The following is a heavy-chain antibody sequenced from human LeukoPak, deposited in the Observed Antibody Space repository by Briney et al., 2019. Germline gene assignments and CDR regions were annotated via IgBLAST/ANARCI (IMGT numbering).Heavy chain of an antibody. D-gene: IGHD2-2*01. CDR2: ISSSSSYI. CDR1: GFTFDDYG. J-gene: IGHJ4*02. V-gene: IGHV3-21*01. Sequence: GGSLRLSCAASGFTFDDYGMSWVRQAPGKGLEWVSSISSSSSYIYYADSVKGRFTISRDNAKNSLYLQMNSLRAEDTAVYYCARDCSSTSCYDGGDYWGQGTLVTVSS. CDR3: ARDCSSTSCYDGGDY.